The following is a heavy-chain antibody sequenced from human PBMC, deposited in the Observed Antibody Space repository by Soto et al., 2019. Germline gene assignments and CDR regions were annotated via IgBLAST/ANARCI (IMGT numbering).Heavy chain of an antibody. J-gene: IGHJ6*02. Sequence: SETLSLTCTVPGGSISSGGYYWSWIRQHPGKGLEWIGYIYYSGSTYYNPSLKSRVTISVDTSKNQFSLKLSSVTAADTAVYYCARDKAVVVPAAIRRYYYGMDVWGQGTTVTVSS. CDR2: IYYSGST. V-gene: IGHV4-31*03. CDR3: ARDKAVVVPAAIRRYYYGMDV. CDR1: GGSISSGGYY. D-gene: IGHD2-2*01.